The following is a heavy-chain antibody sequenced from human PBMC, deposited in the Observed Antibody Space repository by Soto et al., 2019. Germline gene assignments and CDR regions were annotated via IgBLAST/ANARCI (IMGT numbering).Heavy chain of an antibody. CDR2: IWYDGSNK. CDR3: ARADSGAAAGTGGFDP. V-gene: IGHV3-33*01. Sequence: GGSLRLSCAASGFTFSSYGMHWVRQAPGKGLEWVAVIWYDGSNKYYADSVKGRFTISRDNSKNTLYLQMNSLRAEDTAVYYCARADSGAAAGTGGFDPWGQGTLVTVSS. J-gene: IGHJ5*02. D-gene: IGHD6-13*01. CDR1: GFTFSSYG.